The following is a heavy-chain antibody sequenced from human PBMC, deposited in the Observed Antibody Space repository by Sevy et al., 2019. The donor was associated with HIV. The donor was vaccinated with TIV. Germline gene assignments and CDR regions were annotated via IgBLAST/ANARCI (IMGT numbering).Heavy chain of an antibody. CDR3: AKGDSTFYGMDV. V-gene: IGHV3-23*01. J-gene: IGHJ6*02. CDR1: GFTFSTYT. D-gene: IGHD2-2*01. CDR2: ISGSGGST. Sequence: GGSLRLSCAASGFTFSTYTMNWVRQAPVKGLEWVSAISGSGGSTYYADSVKGRFTISRDKSKNTLYLQMNSLRAEDTAVYYCAKGDSTFYGMDVWGQGTTVTVSS.